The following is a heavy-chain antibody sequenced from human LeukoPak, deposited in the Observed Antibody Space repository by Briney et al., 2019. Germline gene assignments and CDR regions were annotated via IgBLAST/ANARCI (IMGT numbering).Heavy chain of an antibody. CDR2: IYYSGST. CDR3: ARLRKRYYYYGMDV. CDR1: GGSFSGYY. V-gene: IGHV4-59*08. J-gene: IGHJ6*02. Sequence: PSETLSLTCAVYGGSFSGYYWSWIRQPPGKGLEWIGYIYYSGSTNYNPSLKSRVTISVDTSKNQFSLKLSSVTAADTAVYYCARLRKRYYYYGMDVWGQGTTVTVSS. D-gene: IGHD1-14*01.